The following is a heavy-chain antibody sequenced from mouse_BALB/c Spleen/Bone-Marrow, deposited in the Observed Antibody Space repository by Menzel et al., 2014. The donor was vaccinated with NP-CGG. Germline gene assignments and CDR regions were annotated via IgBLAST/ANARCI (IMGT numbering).Heavy chain of an antibody. D-gene: IGHD1-1*01. CDR3: AREGKDYYGSSVWYFDV. Sequence: VQLQESGSVLVRPGASVKLSCKASGYTFTSSWMHWAKQRPGQGLEWIGEIHPNSGNTNYNEKFKGKATLTVDTSSSTAYVDLSSLTSEDSAVYYCAREGKDYYGSSVWYFDVWGAGTTVTVSS. CDR2: IHPNSGNT. J-gene: IGHJ1*01. V-gene: IGHV1S130*01. CDR1: GYTFTSSW.